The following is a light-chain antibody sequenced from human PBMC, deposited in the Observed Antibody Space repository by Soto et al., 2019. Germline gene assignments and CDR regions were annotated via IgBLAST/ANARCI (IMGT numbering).Light chain of an antibody. V-gene: IGLV2-14*01. Sequence: QSVLTQPASVSGSPGQSITISCTGTSSDVDAYNFVSWYQQHPGKAPKLIIYDVSNRPSGVSNRFSGSKSGNTASLTISGLKAEYEADYYCGSFTTSSNYVYGSGTKVTVL. J-gene: IGLJ1*01. CDR2: DVS. CDR3: GSFTTSSNYV. CDR1: SSDVDAYNF.